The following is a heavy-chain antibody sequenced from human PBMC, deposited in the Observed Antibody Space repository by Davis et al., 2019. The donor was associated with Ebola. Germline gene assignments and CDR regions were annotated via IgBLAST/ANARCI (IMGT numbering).Heavy chain of an antibody. CDR1: GFLFNRYA. Sequence: GESLKISCVGSGFLFNRYAMSWVRQTPGNGLEWVSTIAYTGDDTFVADSVKGRFTISRDNSKTTVFLQMNSLRVEDSALYYCAKGGDGNYRNYFDFWGQGTLVSVSP. V-gene: IGHV3-23*01. J-gene: IGHJ4*02. D-gene: IGHD5-24*01. CDR2: IAYTGDDT. CDR3: AKGGDGNYRNYFDF.